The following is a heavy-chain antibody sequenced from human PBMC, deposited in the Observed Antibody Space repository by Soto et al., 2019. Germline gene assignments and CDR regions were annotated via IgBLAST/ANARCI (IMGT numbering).Heavy chain of an antibody. CDR3: ARETVFFFFQAEDGIRDL. V-gene: IGHV3-30-3*01. CDR2: ISYEGSNK. Sequence: KGLEWEAVISYEGSNKYYVDSVKGQINIARDNSKNTLYLQMKRLRAEDTAVYYCARETVFFFFQAEDGIRDL. J-gene: IGHJ2*01. D-gene: IGHD3-3*01.